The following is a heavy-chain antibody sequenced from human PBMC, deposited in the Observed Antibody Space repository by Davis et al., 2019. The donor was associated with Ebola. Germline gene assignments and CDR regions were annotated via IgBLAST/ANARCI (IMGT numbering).Heavy chain of an antibody. V-gene: IGHV3-7*01. D-gene: IGHD6-13*01. CDR1: GFTFSSYW. CDR2: IKQDGSEK. CDR3: ARERLAAAGINWFDP. J-gene: IGHJ5*02. Sequence: GGSLRLSCAASGFTFSSYWMSWVRQAPGKGLEWVANIKQDGSEKYYVDSVKGRFTISRDNSKNTLYLQMNSLRAEDTAVYYCARERLAAAGINWFDPWGQGTLVTVSS.